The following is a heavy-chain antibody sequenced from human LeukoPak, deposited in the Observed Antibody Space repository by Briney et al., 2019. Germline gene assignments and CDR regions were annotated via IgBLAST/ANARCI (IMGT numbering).Heavy chain of an antibody. J-gene: IGHJ4*02. CDR2: ISYDGNKI. CDR3: AKDGAD. CDR1: GFTFSNNY. Sequence: GGSLRLSCAASGFTFSNNYMSWVRQAPGKRLEWVAVISYDGNKIFYPDSVKGRFTISRDNSKDTLYLQMNSLRPEDMATYYCAKDGADWGQGTLVTVPS. D-gene: IGHD3-16*01. V-gene: IGHV3-30*18.